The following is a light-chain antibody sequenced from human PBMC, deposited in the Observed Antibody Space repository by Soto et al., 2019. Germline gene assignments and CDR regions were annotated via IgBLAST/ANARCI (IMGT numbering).Light chain of an antibody. Sequence: EIVLTQSPATLSLSPGERATLSSRASQSVSSYLAWYQQRSGQAPRLLIYDASIRATGIPARFSGSGSGKDFTLTSSILEAEDSAVYYWQQRSTWLIFGGGTKVQIK. V-gene: IGKV3-11*01. CDR2: DAS. CDR3: QQRSTWLI. CDR1: QSVSSY. J-gene: IGKJ4*01.